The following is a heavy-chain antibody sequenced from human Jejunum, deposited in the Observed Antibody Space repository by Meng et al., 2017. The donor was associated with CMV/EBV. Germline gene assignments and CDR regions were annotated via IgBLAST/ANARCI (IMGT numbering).Heavy chain of an antibody. CDR1: GGSISSGKYY. D-gene: IGHD4-17*01. CDR2: VYHTGSA. CDR3: ARRDYGDYGGHFDY. V-gene: IGHV4-30-4*08. J-gene: IGHJ4*02. Sequence: SGGSISSGKYYWSWIRQSPGKGLEWIAYVYHTGSADYNPSLKSRVTISADTSKNQFSLKLRSVTATDTAVYYCARRDYGDYGGHFDYWGQGTLVTVSS.